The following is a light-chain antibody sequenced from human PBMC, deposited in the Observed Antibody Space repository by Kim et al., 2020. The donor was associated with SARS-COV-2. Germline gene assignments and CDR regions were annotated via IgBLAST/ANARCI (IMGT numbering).Light chain of an antibody. Sequence: NFMLTQPHSVSEPPGKTVTIPCTRSSGSITSTYVHWYQQRPGSAPSAVVSETNQRPTSEVPNRFSGSVDRSSNSASLIIYGLEPEDEADYYCQSYDSTTVVFGGGTQLTVL. CDR1: SGSITSTY. J-gene: IGLJ2*01. V-gene: IGLV6-57*04. CDR2: ETN. CDR3: QSYDSTTVV.